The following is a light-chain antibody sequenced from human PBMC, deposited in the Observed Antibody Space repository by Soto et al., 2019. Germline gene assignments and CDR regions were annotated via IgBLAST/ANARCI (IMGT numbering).Light chain of an antibody. CDR3: CSYAGTYTWV. Sequence: QSVLTQPPSASGSPGQSVTISCTGTSSDVGGYKYVSWYQQHPGKAPKLIIFEASKRPPGVPDRFSGSKSGNTASLTISGLQAEDEADYYCCSYAGTYTWVFGGGTKLTVL. CDR2: EAS. V-gene: IGLV2-8*01. CDR1: SSDVGGYKY. J-gene: IGLJ3*02.